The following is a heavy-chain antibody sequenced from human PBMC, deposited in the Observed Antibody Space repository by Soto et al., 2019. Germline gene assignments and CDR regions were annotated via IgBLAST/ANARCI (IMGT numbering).Heavy chain of an antibody. CDR3: ATPVPGDYVNNFDY. CDR1: GYTLTELS. Sequence: ASVKVSCKVSGYTLTELSMHWVRQAPGKGLEWMGGFDPEDGETIYAQKFQGRVTMTEDTSTDTAYMELSSLRSEDTAVYYCATPVPGDYVNNFDYWGQGTLVTVPQ. CDR2: FDPEDGET. D-gene: IGHD4-17*01. V-gene: IGHV1-24*01. J-gene: IGHJ4*02.